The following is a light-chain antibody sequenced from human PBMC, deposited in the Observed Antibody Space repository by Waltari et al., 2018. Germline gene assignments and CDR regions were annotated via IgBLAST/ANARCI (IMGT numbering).Light chain of an antibody. Sequence: DIQLTQSPSTLPASVGDRVTITCRGSQSVSNWLAWYQQTPGKAPKRLIYRASILESGVPSRFSGSGSGTEFTLTISSLQPEDFATYFCQHYNSYPLTFGGGTKVDI. J-gene: IGKJ4*01. V-gene: IGKV1-5*03. CDR3: QHYNSYPLT. CDR2: RAS. CDR1: QSVSNW.